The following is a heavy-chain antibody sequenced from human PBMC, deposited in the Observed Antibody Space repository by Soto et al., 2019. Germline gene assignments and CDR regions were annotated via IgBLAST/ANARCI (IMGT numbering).Heavy chain of an antibody. CDR2: IDSDGSDT. Sequence: GGSLRLSCAASGFMFSSYWMHWVRQAPGKGPVWVSHIDSDGSDTTYADSVKGRFTISRDNAKTSLYLQMNSLRAEDTALYYCAKDRGSGSYATNYPYTDLDVWGQGTTVTVS. V-gene: IGHV3-74*01. D-gene: IGHD3-10*01. CDR3: AKDRGSGSYATNYPYTDLDV. J-gene: IGHJ6*02. CDR1: GFMFSSYW.